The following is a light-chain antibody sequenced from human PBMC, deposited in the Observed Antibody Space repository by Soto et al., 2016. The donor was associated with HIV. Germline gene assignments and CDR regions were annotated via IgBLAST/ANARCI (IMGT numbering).Light chain of an antibody. J-gene: IGKJ4*01. V-gene: IGKV1-33*01. CDR2: DTY. CDR3: QQYYNFPLT. CDR1: QDITNS. Sequence: IQMTQSPPSLSASVGDRVTITCQASQDITNSLNWYQQKPGKAPKLLIYDTYSLEAGVPSRFSGSGSGTDFTFTISSLQPEDFATYYCQQYYNFPLTFGGGTKVDIK.